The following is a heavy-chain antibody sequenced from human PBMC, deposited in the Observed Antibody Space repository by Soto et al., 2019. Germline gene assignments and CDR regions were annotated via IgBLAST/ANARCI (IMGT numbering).Heavy chain of an antibody. CDR2: IYYSGST. CDR3: ARHNAQGDHFDY. D-gene: IGHD2-21*02. CDR1: GGSISSYY. V-gene: IGHV4-59*08. Sequence: SETLSLTCTVSGGSISSYYWSWIRQPPGKGLEWIGYIYYSGSTNYNPSLKSRVTIPVDTSKNQFSLKLSSVTAADTAVYYCARHNAQGDHFDYWGQGTLVTVSS. J-gene: IGHJ4*02.